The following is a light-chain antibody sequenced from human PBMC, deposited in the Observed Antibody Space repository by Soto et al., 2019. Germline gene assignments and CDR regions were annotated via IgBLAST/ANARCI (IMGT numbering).Light chain of an antibody. CDR2: EVT. Sequence: QSALTQPASVSGSPGPSITLSCTGSSRDVGRYELVSWYQHHPGYAPKLIIYEVTQRPSGISKRFSASKSGNTASLTISGLQPEDEAEYYCCSYAGGSLYVCGSGTKLTVL. V-gene: IGLV2-23*02. CDR1: SRDVGRYEL. CDR3: CSYAGGSLYV. J-gene: IGLJ1*01.